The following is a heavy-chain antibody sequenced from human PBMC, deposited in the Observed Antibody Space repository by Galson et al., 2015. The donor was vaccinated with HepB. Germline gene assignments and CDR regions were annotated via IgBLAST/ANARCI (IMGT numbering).Heavy chain of an antibody. CDR2: ISSSSSYI. D-gene: IGHD6-13*01. Sequence: SLRLSCAASGFTFSSYSMNWVRQAPGKGLEWVSSISSSSSYIYYADSVKGRFTISRDNAKNSLYLQMNSLRAEDTAVYYCARDRDSSSWCDNWGQGTLVTVSS. J-gene: IGHJ4*02. CDR1: GFTFSSYS. CDR3: ARDRDSSSWCDN. V-gene: IGHV3-21*01.